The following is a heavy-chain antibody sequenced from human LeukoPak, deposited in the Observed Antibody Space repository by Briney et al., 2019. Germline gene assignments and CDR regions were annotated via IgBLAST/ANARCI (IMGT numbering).Heavy chain of an antibody. J-gene: IGHJ5*02. D-gene: IGHD6-13*01. CDR2: INPNSGGT. CDR3: ARDRCVVAAHRNWFDP. V-gene: IGHV1-2*06. Sequence: GASVKVSCKASGYTFTGYYMHWVRHAPGQGLECMGRINPNSGGTNYTQKFQGRVTTTRDTSISTAYMEMSRLRSDDTAVYYCARDRCVVAAHRNWFDPWGQGTQVTVSS. CDR1: GYTFTGYY.